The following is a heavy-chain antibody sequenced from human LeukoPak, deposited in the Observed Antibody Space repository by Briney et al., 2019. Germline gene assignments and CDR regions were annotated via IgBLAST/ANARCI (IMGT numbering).Heavy chain of an antibody. CDR1: GGSISSGDYY. Sequence: SETLSLTCTVSGGSISSGDYYWSRIRQHPGKGLEWIGYIHYSGSTYYNPSLKSRVSISVSTSNNRFSLQLSSVTAADTAVYYCARVIGYDQLDYWGQGTLVTVSS. V-gene: IGHV4-31*03. CDR3: ARVIGYDQLDY. J-gene: IGHJ4*02. D-gene: IGHD5-12*01. CDR2: IHYSGST.